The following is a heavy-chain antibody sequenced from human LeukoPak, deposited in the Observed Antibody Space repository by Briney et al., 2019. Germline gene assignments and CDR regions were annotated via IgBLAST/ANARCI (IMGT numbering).Heavy chain of an antibody. D-gene: IGHD3-22*01. Sequence: PSETLSLTCTVSGDSINNYYWTWIRQPPGKGLEWIGYIYSTGSTSYNPSLKSRVSISLDTSKNQFSLKLNSVTAADTAVYYCASPRSGYRYTFDYWGRGALVTVSS. CDR1: GDSINNYY. CDR3: ASPRSGYRYTFDY. J-gene: IGHJ4*02. V-gene: IGHV4-4*09. CDR2: IYSTGST.